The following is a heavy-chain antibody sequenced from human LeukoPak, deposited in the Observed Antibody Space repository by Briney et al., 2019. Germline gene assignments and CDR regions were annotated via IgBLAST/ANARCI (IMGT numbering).Heavy chain of an antibody. V-gene: IGHV3-11*01. CDR2: ISSSGSTI. Sequence: KPGGSLRLSCAASGFTFSDYYMSRIRQAPGKGLEWVSYISSSGSTIYYADSVKGRFTISRDNAKNSLYLQMNSLRAEDTAVYYCARPRYYYDSSGYSLWGQGTLVTVSS. CDR1: GFTFSDYY. CDR3: ARPRYYYDSSGYSL. J-gene: IGHJ4*02. D-gene: IGHD3-22*01.